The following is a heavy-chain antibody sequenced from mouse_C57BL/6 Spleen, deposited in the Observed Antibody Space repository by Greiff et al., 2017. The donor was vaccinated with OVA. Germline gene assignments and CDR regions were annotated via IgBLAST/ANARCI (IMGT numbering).Heavy chain of an antibody. CDR1: GFTFSSYG. D-gene: IGHD1-1*01. CDR2: ISSGGSYT. V-gene: IGHV5-6*01. Sequence: EVQLVESGGDLVKPGGSLKLSCAASGFTFSSYGMSWVRQTPDKRLEWVATISSGGSYTYYPDSVKGRFTISRDNAKNTLYLQMSSLKSEDTAMYYCARQEVARYFDVWGTGTTVTVSS. J-gene: IGHJ1*03. CDR3: ARQEVARYFDV.